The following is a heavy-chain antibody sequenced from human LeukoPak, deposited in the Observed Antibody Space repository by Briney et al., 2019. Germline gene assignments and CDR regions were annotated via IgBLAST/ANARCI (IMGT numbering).Heavy chain of an antibody. CDR1: GFAFSTYW. J-gene: IGHJ5*02. Sequence: GGSLRLSCAASGFAFSTYWMHWVRRAPGKGLVWVSRIDSDGTRTTYADSVKGRFTISRDNAKNTLYLQMNSLRVEDTAVYYCARSPNCGGDCSWGQGTLVTVSS. CDR2: IDSDGTRT. CDR3: ARSPNCGGDCS. D-gene: IGHD2-21*02. V-gene: IGHV3-74*01.